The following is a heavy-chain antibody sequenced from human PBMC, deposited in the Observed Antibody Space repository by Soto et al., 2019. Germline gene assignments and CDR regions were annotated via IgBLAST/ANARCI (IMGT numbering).Heavy chain of an antibody. J-gene: IGHJ6*02. CDR2: IYHSGST. V-gene: IGHV4-30-2*01. CDR1: GGSISSGGYS. D-gene: IGHD3-22*01. CDR3: ARVDSSGYQGMDV. Sequence: QLQLQESGSGLVKPSQTLSLTCAVSGGSISSGGYSWSWIRQPPGKALEWIGYIYHSGSTYYNPSLKSRVTISVDRSKNQFSLKLSSVTAADTAVYYCARVDSSGYQGMDVWGQGTTVTVSS.